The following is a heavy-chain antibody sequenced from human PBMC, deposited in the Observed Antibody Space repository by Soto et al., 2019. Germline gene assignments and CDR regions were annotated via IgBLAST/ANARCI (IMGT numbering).Heavy chain of an antibody. CDR1: GFTFDDYA. D-gene: IGHD3-22*01. CDR2: ITWNSDKL. J-gene: IGHJ6*04. V-gene: IGHV3-9*01. CDR3: AASRGYDSSGYSGYYYGMDV. Sequence: EVQLVESGGGLVQPGRSLRLSCAASGFTFDDYAMHWVRQAPGRGLEWVSGITWNSDKLVYADSVKGRISISRDNDKNSLYLQMNSLRADDTALYYCAASRGYDSSGYSGYYYGMDVWGKGTTVTVSS.